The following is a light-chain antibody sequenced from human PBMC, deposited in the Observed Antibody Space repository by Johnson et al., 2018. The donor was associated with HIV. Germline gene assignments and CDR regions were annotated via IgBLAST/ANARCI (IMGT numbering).Light chain of an antibody. CDR2: DNH. J-gene: IGLJ1*01. V-gene: IGLV1-51*01. CDR1: SSNIRNNY. CDR3: GTWDSSLSAYV. Sequence: QPVLTQPPSVSAAPGQEVTISCSGSSSNIRNNYVSWYQQLPGTAPKLLIYDNHKRPSGIPDRFSGSKSGTSATLGITGLQTGDEADYYCGTWDSSLSAYVFGTGTKVTVL.